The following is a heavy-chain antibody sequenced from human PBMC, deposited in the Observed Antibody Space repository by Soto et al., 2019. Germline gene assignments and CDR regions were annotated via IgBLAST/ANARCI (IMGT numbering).Heavy chain of an antibody. D-gene: IGHD3-22*01. V-gene: IGHV3-11*06. CDR3: ARNDSSGYLDS. Sequence: RLSYAASGFTFSDYYMSWIRQAPGKGLEWLSYISSSATYAIYADSVKGRFTLSRDNAKNSLYLQMNSLRAEDTAVYYCARNDSSGYLDSWGQGTLVTVSS. J-gene: IGHJ4*02. CDR1: GFTFSDYY. CDR2: ISSSATYA.